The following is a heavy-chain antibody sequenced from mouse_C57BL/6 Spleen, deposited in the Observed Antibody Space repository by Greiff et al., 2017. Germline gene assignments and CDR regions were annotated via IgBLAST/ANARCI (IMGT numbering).Heavy chain of an antibody. J-gene: IGHJ3*01. CDR1: GYAFSSSW. Sequence: VKLVESGPELVKPGASVKISCKASGYAFSSSWMNWVKQRPGKGLEWIGRIYPGDGDTNYNGKFKGKATLTADKSSSTAYMQLSSLTSEDSAVYFCATYYSNYVKFAYWGQGTLVTVSA. CDR2: IYPGDGDT. CDR3: ATYYSNYVKFAY. V-gene: IGHV1-82*01. D-gene: IGHD2-5*01.